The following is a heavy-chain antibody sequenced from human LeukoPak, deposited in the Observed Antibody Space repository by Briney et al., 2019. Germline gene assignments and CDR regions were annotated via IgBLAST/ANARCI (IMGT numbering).Heavy chain of an antibody. CDR2: ISWNSGTI. D-gene: IGHD3-10*01. V-gene: IGHV3-9*01. J-gene: IGHJ4*02. CDR1: GGSISSYY. CDR3: AKDVFTMVRGVLEY. Sequence: LSLTCTVSGGSISSYYWSWVRQAPGKGLEWVSGISWNSGTIGYADSVKGRFTISRDNAKNSLYLQMNSLRAEDTALYYCAKDVFTMVRGVLEYWGQGTLVTVSS.